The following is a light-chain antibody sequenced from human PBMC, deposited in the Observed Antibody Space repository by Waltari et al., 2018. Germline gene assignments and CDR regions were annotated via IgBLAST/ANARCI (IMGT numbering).Light chain of an antibody. CDR3: MQGIRPWT. V-gene: IGKV2-30*01. Sequence: QSPVSLPVTLGQSASISCRSSQSPVYSDGNTYLSWFQQRPGQSPRRLIYKVSNRDSGVPDRFSGSGSGTDFTLKISRVEAEDVGVYYCMQGIRPWTFGQGTKVEIK. J-gene: IGKJ1*01. CDR1: QSPVYSDGNTY. CDR2: KVS.